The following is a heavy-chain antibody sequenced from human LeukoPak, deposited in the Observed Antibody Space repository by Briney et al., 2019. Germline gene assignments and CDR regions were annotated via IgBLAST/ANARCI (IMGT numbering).Heavy chain of an antibody. CDR1: GGSFSGYY. Sequence: AETLSLTCAVYGGSFSGYYWSWIRQPPGKGLEWIGEIFHSGTTNNHPSLKSRVTISVDTSKNQFSLKLSSVTAADTAVYYCARGKQWLVLTGGYYFDYWGQGTLVTVSS. CDR2: IFHSGTT. V-gene: IGHV4-34*01. J-gene: IGHJ4*02. CDR3: ARGKQWLVLTGGYYFDY. D-gene: IGHD6-19*01.